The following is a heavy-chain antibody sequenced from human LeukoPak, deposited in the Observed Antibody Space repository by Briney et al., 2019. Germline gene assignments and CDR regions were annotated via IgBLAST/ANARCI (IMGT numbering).Heavy chain of an antibody. D-gene: IGHD3-10*01. J-gene: IGHJ4*02. V-gene: IGHV4-30-4*01. CDR3: ARAEAPLWFGEFQGGYFDY. Sequence: SQTLSLTCTVSGGSISSGDYYWRWIRQPPGKDLEWLGYIYYSGSTYYNPSLKSRVTISVDTSKNQFSLKLSSVTAADTAVYYCARAEAPLWFGEFQGGYFDYWGQGTLVTVSS. CDR1: GGSISSGDYY. CDR2: IYYSGST.